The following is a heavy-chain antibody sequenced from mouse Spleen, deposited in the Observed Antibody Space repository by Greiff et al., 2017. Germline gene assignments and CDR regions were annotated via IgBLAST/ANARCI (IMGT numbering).Heavy chain of an antibody. CDR2: ISGGGSYT. D-gene: IGHD1-1*01. V-gene: IGHV5-9-2*01. J-gene: IGHJ2*01. CDR1: GFTFSSYG. CDR3: ARRGRIYYYGSRDVYFDY. Sequence: EVKLVESGGGLVKPGGSLKLSCAASGFTFSSYGMSWVRQTPEKRLEWVATISGGGSYTYYPDSVKGRFTISRDNAKNTLFLQMTSLRSEDTAMYYCARRGRIYYYGSRDVYFDYWGQGTTLTVSS.